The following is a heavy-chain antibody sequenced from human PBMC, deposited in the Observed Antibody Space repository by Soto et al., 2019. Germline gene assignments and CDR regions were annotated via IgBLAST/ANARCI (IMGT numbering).Heavy chain of an antibody. D-gene: IGHD3-3*01. CDR2: ISAYNGKT. Sequence: QVQLVQSGAEVKKPGASVKVSCKASGYTFTSYGISWVRQAPGQGLEWMGWISAYNGKTNYAQKLQGRVTMTTDTSTSTADRELRSLRSDDTAVYYCGRRADFWNGYIDYWGQGTLVTVSS. V-gene: IGHV1-18*01. J-gene: IGHJ4*02. CDR3: GRRADFWNGYIDY. CDR1: GYTFTSYG.